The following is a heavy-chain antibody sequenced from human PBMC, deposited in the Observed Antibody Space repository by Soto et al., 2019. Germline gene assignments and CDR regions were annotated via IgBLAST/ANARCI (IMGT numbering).Heavy chain of an antibody. J-gene: IGHJ5*02. D-gene: IGHD3-10*01. CDR2: INSDGSST. Sequence: HPGGSLRLSCAASGFTFSSYWMHWVRQAPGKGLVWVSRINSDGSSTSYADSVKGRFTISRDNAKNTLYLQMNSLRAEDTAVYYCARGGGPRRGMVRGADNWFDPWGQGTLVTVSS. V-gene: IGHV3-74*01. CDR3: ARGGGPRRGMVRGADNWFDP. CDR1: GFTFSSYW.